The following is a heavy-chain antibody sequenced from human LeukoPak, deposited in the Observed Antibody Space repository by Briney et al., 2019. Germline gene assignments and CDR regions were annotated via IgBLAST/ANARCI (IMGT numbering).Heavy chain of an antibody. J-gene: IGHJ4*02. CDR1: GGSISSYY. CDR3: ARHPTFPVTNYLYYFDY. D-gene: IGHD4-17*01. CDR2: IYYSGST. V-gene: IGHV4-39*01. Sequence: SETLSLTCTVSGGSISSYYWGWIRQPPGKGLEWIGSIYYSGSTYYNPSLKSRVTISVDTSKNQFSLKLSSVTAADTAVYYCARHPTFPVTNYLYYFDYWGQGTLVTVSS.